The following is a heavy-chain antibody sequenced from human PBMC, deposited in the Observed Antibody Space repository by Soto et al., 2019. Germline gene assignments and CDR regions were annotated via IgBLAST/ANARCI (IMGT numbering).Heavy chain of an antibody. CDR1: GDSVSSNSAA. D-gene: IGHD1-1*01. CDR2: TYYRSRWYN. J-gene: IGHJ6*03. V-gene: IGHV6-1*01. Sequence: PSQTLSLTCVISGDSVSSNSAAWNWIRQSPSRGLEWLGRTYYRSRWYNDYAVSVRSRITVNADTSKNQFSLHLNSVTPEDTAVYYCAETSSLHWHYMDVWEKGTTVTVSS. CDR3: AETSSLHWHYMDV.